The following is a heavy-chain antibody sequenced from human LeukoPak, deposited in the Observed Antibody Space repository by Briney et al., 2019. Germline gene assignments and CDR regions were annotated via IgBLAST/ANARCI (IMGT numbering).Heavy chain of an antibody. CDR3: ARGYDMYYYDSSGYLDP. Sequence: ASVKVSCKASGYTFTGYYMHWVRQAPGQGLEWMGWINPNSGGTNYAQKFQGRVTMTRDTSISTAYMELSRLRSDDTAVYYCARGYDMYYYDSSGYLDPWDQGTLVTVSS. CDR1: GYTFTGYY. CDR2: INPNSGGT. D-gene: IGHD3-22*01. V-gene: IGHV1-2*02. J-gene: IGHJ5*02.